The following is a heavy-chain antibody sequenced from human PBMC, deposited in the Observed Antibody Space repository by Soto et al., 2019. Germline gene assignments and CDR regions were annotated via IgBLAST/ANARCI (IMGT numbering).Heavy chain of an antibody. J-gene: IGHJ3*02. CDR3: ARDFEKGGRPDALDI. CDR2: SSAYNGNT. D-gene: IGHD3-9*01. V-gene: IGHV1-18*01. CDR1: GYTFTNYG. Sequence: QVQLVQSGGELKKPGASVKVSCKASGYTFTNYGITWVRQAPGQGLEWMGWSSAYNGNTNYAQKLQGRVTMTTDTSTSTAYMELRSLRSDDTAVYYCARDFEKGGRPDALDIWGQGTMVTVSS.